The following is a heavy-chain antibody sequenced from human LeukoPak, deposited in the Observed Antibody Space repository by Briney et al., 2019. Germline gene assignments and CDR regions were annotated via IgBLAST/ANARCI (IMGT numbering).Heavy chain of an antibody. V-gene: IGHV1-69*01. Sequence: SVKVSCKASGGTFSSYAISWVRQAPGQGHEWMGGIIPIFGTANCAQKFQGRVTITADESTSTAYMELSSLRSEDTAVYYCARGHSSSWLPPPPYNWFDPWGQGTLVTVSS. J-gene: IGHJ5*02. D-gene: IGHD6-13*01. CDR1: GGTFSSYA. CDR2: IIPIFGTA. CDR3: ARGHSSSWLPPPPYNWFDP.